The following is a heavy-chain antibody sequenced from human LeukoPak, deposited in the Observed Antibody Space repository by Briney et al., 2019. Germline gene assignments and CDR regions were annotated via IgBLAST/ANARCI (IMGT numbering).Heavy chain of an antibody. J-gene: IGHJ6*03. D-gene: IGHD3-10*01. CDR1: GFSFSSYA. Sequence: GGSLRLSCATSGFSFSSYAMTWVRQAPGRGLDWVSSISYSGGSTHYADSVMGRFTISRDNSKNTLYLQMNSLRPEDTALYYCAKDESPGHGSYGIYYYYMDVWGNGTTVTVSS. CDR3: AKDESPGHGSYGIYYYYMDV. CDR2: ISYSGGST. V-gene: IGHV3-23*01.